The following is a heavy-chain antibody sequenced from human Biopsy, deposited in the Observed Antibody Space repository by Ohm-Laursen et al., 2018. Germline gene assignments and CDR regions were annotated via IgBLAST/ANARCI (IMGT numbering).Heavy chain of an antibody. CDR1: GATFSNYA. Sequence: VKVSCKVSGATFSNYAINWLRQAPGQGLEWMGGINPMFGTAKYAQRFQGRVTITADKSTSTADMELSSLRSDDTAVYYCARSFGVVINFEHNWFDPWGQGTLVTVSS. D-gene: IGHD3-3*01. CDR2: INPMFGTA. J-gene: IGHJ5*02. CDR3: ARSFGVVINFEHNWFDP. V-gene: IGHV1-69*06.